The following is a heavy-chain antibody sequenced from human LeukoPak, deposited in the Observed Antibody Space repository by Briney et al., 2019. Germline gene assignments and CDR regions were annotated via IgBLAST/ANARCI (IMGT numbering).Heavy chain of an antibody. CDR2: IYYSGST. CDR1: GGSISSYY. Sequence: SETLSLTCTVSGGSISSYYWSWIRQPPGKGLEWIGYIYYSGSTNYNPSLKSRVTISVDTSKNRFSLKLSSVTAADTAVYYCARAGNTVTIDYWGQGTLVTVSS. J-gene: IGHJ4*02. V-gene: IGHV4-59*12. CDR3: ARAGNTVTIDY. D-gene: IGHD4-17*01.